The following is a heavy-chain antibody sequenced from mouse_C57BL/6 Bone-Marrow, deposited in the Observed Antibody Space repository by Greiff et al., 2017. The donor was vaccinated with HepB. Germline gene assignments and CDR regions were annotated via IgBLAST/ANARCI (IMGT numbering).Heavy chain of an antibody. CDR3: TRSLSTMITKAWFAY. Sequence: EVQLQQSGTVLARPGASVKMSCKTSGYTFTSYWMHWVKQRPGQGLEWIGAIYPGNSDTSYNQKFKGKAKLTAVTSASTAYMELSSLTNEDSAVYYCTRSLSTMITKAWFAYWGQGTLVTVSA. V-gene: IGHV1-5*01. D-gene: IGHD2-4*01. J-gene: IGHJ3*01. CDR1: GYTFTSYW. CDR2: IYPGNSDT.